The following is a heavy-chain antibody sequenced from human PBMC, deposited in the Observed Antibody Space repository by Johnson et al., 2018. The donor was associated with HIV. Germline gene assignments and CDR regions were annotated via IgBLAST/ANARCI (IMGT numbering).Heavy chain of an antibody. V-gene: IGHV3-20*04. CDR2: INWNGGSP. Sequence: VQLVESGGGLVQPGGSLRLSCVGSGFMFEDYGMSWVRQAPGKGLEWVSGINWNGGSPSYADSVKGRFTISRDNAKNSLYLQMNSLRAEDRALYYCAREGWYGDYVDAFDIWGQGAMVTVSS. CDR3: AREGWYGDYVDAFDI. CDR1: GFMFEDYG. J-gene: IGHJ3*02. D-gene: IGHD4-17*01.